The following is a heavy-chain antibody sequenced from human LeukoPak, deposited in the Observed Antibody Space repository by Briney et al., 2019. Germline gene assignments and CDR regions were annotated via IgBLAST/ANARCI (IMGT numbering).Heavy chain of an antibody. CDR3: AKGRGSGCYVCDN. J-gene: IGHJ4*02. CDR2: VHGSGGNT. CDR1: GFTFSSYA. D-gene: IGHD6-19*01. V-gene: IGHV3-23*01. Sequence: PGGSLRLSCAASGFTFSSYAMSWVRQAPGKGLEWLSSVHGSGGNTFYADSVKGRFTISRDNSKSTLYLQINSLRAEDTAVYYCAKGRGSGCYVCDNWGQGSLVTVSS.